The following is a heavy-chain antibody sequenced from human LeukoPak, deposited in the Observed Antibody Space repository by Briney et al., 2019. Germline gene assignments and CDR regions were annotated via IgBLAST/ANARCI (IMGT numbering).Heavy chain of an antibody. J-gene: IGHJ5*02. CDR3: AVDGGYNRFDP. CDR2: MNEDGSVK. Sequence: GGSLRLSCAASGFTFSGYWMSWVRQAPGKGLEWVANMNEDGSVKNYVVSVKGRFTIPRDNAKSSLYLQMNSLRAEDTAIYYCAVDGGYNRFDPWGQGTLVTVPS. V-gene: IGHV3-7*04. D-gene: IGHD3-16*01. CDR1: GFTFSGYW.